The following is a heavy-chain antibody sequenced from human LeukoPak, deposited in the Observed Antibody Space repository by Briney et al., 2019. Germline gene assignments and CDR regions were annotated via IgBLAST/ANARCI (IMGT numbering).Heavy chain of an antibody. CDR1: GFTFSTYE. Sequence: SGGSLRLSCAASGFTFSTYEMTWVRQAPGKGLEWVSYISSSGNTTYHADSVMGRFTIPRDNAKNSLYLQMNSPRAEDTAIYYCARRGRKDFWGQGTLVTVSS. CDR3: ARRGRKDF. D-gene: IGHD3/OR15-3a*01. CDR2: ISSSGNTT. J-gene: IGHJ4*02. V-gene: IGHV3-48*03.